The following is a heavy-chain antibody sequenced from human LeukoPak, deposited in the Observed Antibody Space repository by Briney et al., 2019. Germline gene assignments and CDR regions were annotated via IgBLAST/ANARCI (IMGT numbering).Heavy chain of an antibody. Sequence: PGGSLRLSCAASGFTVSSNYMSWVRQAPGKGLEWVSVIYSGGSTYYADSVKGRFTISRDNSKNTLYLQMNSLRAEDTAVYYCAREGYDSSGYYYGDGYFQHWGQGTLVIVSS. CDR2: IYSGGST. D-gene: IGHD3-22*01. V-gene: IGHV3-66*01. J-gene: IGHJ1*01. CDR3: AREGYDSSGYYYGDGYFQH. CDR1: GFTVSSNY.